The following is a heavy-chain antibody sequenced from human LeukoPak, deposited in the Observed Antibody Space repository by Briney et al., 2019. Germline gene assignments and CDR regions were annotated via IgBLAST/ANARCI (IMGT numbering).Heavy chain of an antibody. CDR2: MSPNSGNT. V-gene: IGHV1-8*01. J-gene: IGHJ4*02. CDR3: ARVEYISGYSHVY. D-gene: IGHD3-22*01. Sequence: ASVKVSCKTSGYTFTSYDINWVRQATGQGLEWMGWMSPNSGNTGYAQKFQGRVTMTRNIFISTAYMELSSLRSEDTAVYYCARVEYISGYSHVYWGQGTLVTVSS. CDR1: GYTFTSYD.